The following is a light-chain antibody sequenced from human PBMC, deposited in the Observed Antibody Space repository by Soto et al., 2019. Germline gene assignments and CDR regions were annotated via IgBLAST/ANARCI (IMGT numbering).Light chain of an antibody. Sequence: EIVLTQSPGTLSLSPGEGATLACRSSQTLSNSFIAWYQQKPGQAPRLFIYDTSSRATGVPARFSGSGAGTDFTLTISSLEPEDFAVYYCQHRNNRPFSFGPGTKVDIK. CDR2: DTS. CDR1: QTLSNSF. CDR3: QHRNNRPFS. J-gene: IGKJ3*01. V-gene: IGKV3D-20*02.